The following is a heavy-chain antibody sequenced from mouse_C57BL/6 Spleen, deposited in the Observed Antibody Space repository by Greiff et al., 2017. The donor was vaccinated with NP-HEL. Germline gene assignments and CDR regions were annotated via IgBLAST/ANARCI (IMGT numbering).Heavy chain of an antibody. J-gene: IGHJ1*03. V-gene: IGHV1-42*01. CDR2: INPSTGGT. D-gene: IGHD2-5*01. CDR1: GYSFTGYY. Sequence: VQLQQSGPELVKPGASVKISCKASGYSFTGYYMNWVKQSPEKSLEWIGEINPSTGGTTYNQKFKAKATLTVDKSSSTAYMQLKSLTSEDSAVYYCARRGYSNYDWYFDVWGTGTTVTVSS. CDR3: ARRGYSNYDWYFDV.